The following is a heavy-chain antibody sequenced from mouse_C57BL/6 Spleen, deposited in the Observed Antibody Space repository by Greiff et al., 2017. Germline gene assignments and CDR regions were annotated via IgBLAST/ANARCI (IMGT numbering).Heavy chain of an antibody. Sequence: VQLKQSVAELVRPGASVKLSCTASGFTFKHYYMTWVKQRPEQGLEWIGSIDPANGSTNYAQKFQGKVTISVDTSSNTVYLQLSSLTSEDTAIYYCARDVVARVMDYRGQGTSLTVSS. D-gene: IGHD3-3*01. J-gene: IGHJ4*01. V-gene: IGHV14-3*01. CDR3: ARDVVARVMDY. CDR1: GFTFKHYY. CDR2: IDPANGST.